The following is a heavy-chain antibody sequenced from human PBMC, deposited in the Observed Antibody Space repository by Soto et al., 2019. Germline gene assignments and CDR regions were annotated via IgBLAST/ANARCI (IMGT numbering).Heavy chain of an antibody. CDR1: GYSISSGDA. CDR2: IYYSGST. Sequence: SETLCLTCSVAGYSISSGDAEGWIWHRPGKGRERIGSIYYSGSTSSTPSLKSRVTISVDTSKNQFSLKLSSVTAADTAVYYCARGNKKYYYDSSGYYSYDFYYYYYGMDVWGQGTTVTVS. J-gene: IGHJ6*02. CDR3: ARGNKKYYYDSSGYYSYDFYYYYYGMDV. D-gene: IGHD3-22*01. V-gene: IGHV4-38-2*02.